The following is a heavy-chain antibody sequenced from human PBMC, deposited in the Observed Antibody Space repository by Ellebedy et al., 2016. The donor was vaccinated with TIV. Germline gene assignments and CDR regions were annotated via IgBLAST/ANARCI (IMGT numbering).Heavy chain of an antibody. CDR1: RYTLTSYY. Sequence: AASVKDSCKASRYTLTSYYMHWVRQAPGQGLEWMGIITPSGGSTTYAQKFQGRVTMTRDTSTSTVYKELSSLRSEDTAVYYCARGGGYGGRFDPWGQGTLVTGSS. CDR3: ARGGGYGGRFDP. J-gene: IGHJ5*02. V-gene: IGHV1-46*01. CDR2: ITPSGGST. D-gene: IGHD4-23*01.